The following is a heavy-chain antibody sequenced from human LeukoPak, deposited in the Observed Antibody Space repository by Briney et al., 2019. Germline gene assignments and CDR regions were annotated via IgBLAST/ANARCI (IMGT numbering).Heavy chain of an antibody. V-gene: IGHV3-74*01. Sequence: PGGSLRLSCAASGFTFSSYWMHWARQAPGKGLVWVSRMNSDGSTTSYADSVKGRFAVSRDNPTNTLYLQMNSLRAEDTAVYYCWKDSARFLQFLPKGYYIDAGGKGTTVSVSS. CDR2: MNSDGSTT. D-gene: IGHD3-3*01. CDR3: WKDSARFLQFLPKGYYIDA. CDR1: GFTFSSYW. J-gene: IGHJ6*03.